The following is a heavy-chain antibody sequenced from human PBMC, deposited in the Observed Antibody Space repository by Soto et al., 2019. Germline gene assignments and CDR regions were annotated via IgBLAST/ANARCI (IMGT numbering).Heavy chain of an antibody. CDR2: IGWNSDSL. V-gene: IGHV3-9*01. CDR3: AKVLTLLSNMEDTVAFDY. Sequence: EVQLVDSGGGLVQPGRSLRLSCAASGFSFEEYAMHWVRQSPGKGLEWVAGIGWNSDSLAYADSVKGRFTISRDNAKNYLYLEMKSLRPEDTALYYCAKVLTLLSNMEDTVAFDYWGQGTLVIVSS. J-gene: IGHJ4*02. D-gene: IGHD5-18*01. CDR1: GFSFEEYA.